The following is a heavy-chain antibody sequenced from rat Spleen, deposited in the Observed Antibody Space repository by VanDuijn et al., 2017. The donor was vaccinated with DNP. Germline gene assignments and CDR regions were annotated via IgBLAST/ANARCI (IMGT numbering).Heavy chain of an antibody. CDR3: AREVLYYFDY. CDR2: INNSGDSS. J-gene: IGHJ2*01. V-gene: IGHV5-31*01. D-gene: IGHD1-5*01. Sequence: EVQLVESGGGLVQPGRSLKLSCLASGFIFSNYWMTWIRQAPGKGLEWVASINNSGDSSYYSDSVKGRFSISRDNAKSTLYLQMDSLRSEDTATYYCAREVLYYFDYWGQGVMVTVSS. CDR1: GFIFSNYW.